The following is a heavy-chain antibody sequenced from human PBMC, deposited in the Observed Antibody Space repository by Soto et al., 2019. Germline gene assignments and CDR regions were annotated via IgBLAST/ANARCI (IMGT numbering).Heavy chain of an antibody. D-gene: IGHD3-10*01. CDR2: ISAYNGNT. J-gene: IGHJ4*02. CDR3: ARPEGLYYYGSGSYFGPFDY. CDR1: GYTFTSYG. V-gene: IGHV1-18*01. Sequence: ASVKVSCKASGYTFTSYGISWVRQAPGQGLEWMGWISAYNGNTNYAQKLQGRVTMTTDTSTSTAYMELRSLRSDDTAVYFCARPEGLYYYGSGSYFGPFDYWGQGTLVTVSS.